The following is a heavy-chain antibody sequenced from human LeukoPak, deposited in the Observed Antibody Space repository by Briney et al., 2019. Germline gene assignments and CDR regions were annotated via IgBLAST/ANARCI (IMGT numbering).Heavy chain of an antibody. CDR1: GGSISSSSYH. V-gene: IGHV4-39*07. D-gene: IGHD6-6*01. CDR2: IYYSGST. J-gene: IGHJ4*02. CDR3: ARAGGGSSSRFDY. Sequence: SETLSLTCTVSGGSISSSSYHWGWIRQPPGKGLEWIGSIYYSGSTYYNPSLKSRVTISVDTSKNQFSLKLSSVTAADTAVYYCARAGGGSSSRFDYWGQGTLVTVSS.